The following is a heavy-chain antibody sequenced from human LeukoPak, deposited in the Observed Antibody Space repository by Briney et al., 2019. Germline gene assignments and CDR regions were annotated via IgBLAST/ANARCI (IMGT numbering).Heavy chain of an antibody. CDR2: IWYDGSNK. D-gene: IGHD2/OR15-2a*01. J-gene: IGHJ6*02. CDR3: AREESYYYYGMDV. CDR1: GFTFSSYS. V-gene: IGHV3-33*08. Sequence: GGSLRLSCAASGFTFSSYSMNWVRQAPGKGLEWVAVIWYDGSNKYYADSVKGRFTISRDNSKNTLYLQMNSLRAEDTAVYYCAREESYYYYGMDVWGQGTTVTVSS.